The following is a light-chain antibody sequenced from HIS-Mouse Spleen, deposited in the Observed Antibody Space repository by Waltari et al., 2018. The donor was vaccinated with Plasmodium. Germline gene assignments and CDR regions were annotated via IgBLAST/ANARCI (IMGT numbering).Light chain of an antibody. Sequence: SYELTQPPSVSVSPGQSASITCSGDKLGYKYACWYQQKPGQSPVLVIYQDSKRHSGISERFAGSKSGKTATLTISGTQAMDEADYYCQAGDSSTVVFGGGTKLTVL. V-gene: IGLV3-1*01. J-gene: IGLJ2*01. CDR3: QAGDSSTVV. CDR2: QDS. CDR1: KLGYKY.